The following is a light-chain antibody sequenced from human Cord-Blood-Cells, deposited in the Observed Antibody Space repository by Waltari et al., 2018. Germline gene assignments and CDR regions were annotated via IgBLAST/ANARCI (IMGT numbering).Light chain of an antibody. CDR3: SSYTSSSLV. V-gene: IGLV2-14*04. CDR2: DVS. J-gene: IGLJ2*01. CDR1: SSDVGGYNY. Sequence: GQSITISCTGTSSDVGGYNYVSWYQQHPGKAPKLMIYDVSKRPSGVSNRFSGSKSGNTASLTISGLQAEDEADYYCSSYTSSSLVFGGGTKLTVL.